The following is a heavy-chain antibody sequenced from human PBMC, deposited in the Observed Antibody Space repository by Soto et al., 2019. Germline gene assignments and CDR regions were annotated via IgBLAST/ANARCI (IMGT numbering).Heavy chain of an antibody. D-gene: IGHD6-13*01. J-gene: IGHJ4*02. CDR2: ISYDGSNK. V-gene: IGHV3-30-3*01. Sequence: QVQLVESGGGVVQPGRSLRLSCAASGFTFSSYAMHWVRQAPGKGLEWVAVISYDGSNKYYADSVKGRFTISRDNSKNTLYLQMNSLRAEDTAVHYCARDRIYSSSWHDYWGQGTLVTVSS. CDR3: ARDRIYSSSWHDY. CDR1: GFTFSSYA.